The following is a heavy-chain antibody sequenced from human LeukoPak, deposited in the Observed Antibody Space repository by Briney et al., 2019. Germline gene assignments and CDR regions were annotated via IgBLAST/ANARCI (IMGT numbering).Heavy chain of an antibody. CDR2: IYSGGST. CDR1: DRTVTFPY. CDR3: ARDGVDSSGWYYYYYGMDV. D-gene: IGHD6-19*01. Sequence: GGSLRLSCAASDRTVTFPYMSWVRQAPGKGLEWVSVIYSGGSTYYADSVKGRFTISRDNSKNTLYLQMDSLRAEDTAVYYCARDGVDSSGWYYYYYGMDVWGQGTTVTVSS. J-gene: IGHJ6*02. V-gene: IGHV3-66*01.